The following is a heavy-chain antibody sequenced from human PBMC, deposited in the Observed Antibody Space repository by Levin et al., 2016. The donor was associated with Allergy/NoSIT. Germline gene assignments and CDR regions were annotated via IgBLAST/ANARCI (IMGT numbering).Heavy chain of an antibody. CDR3: AGDSSSWERADY. Sequence: WIRQPPGKGLEWIGYVYYSGSTKYNPSLKSRVTISIDTSKNQFSLKLTSVTATDTAVYYCAGDSSSWERADYWGQGTQVTVSS. J-gene: IGHJ4*02. D-gene: IGHD6-13*01. V-gene: IGHV4-59*01. CDR2: VYYSGST.